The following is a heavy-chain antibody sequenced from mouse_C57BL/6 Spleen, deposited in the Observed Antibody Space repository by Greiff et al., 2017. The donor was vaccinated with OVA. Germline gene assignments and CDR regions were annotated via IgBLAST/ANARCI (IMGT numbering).Heavy chain of an antibody. V-gene: IGHV3-6*01. CDR2: ISYDGSN. CDR1: GYSITSGYY. J-gene: IGHJ2*01. CDR3: ARDQGFYFDY. D-gene: IGHD3-3*01. Sequence: EVKLMESGPGLVKPSQSLSLTCSVTGYSITSGYYWNWIRQFPGNKLEWMGYISYDGSNNYNPSLKNRISITRDTSKNQFFLKLNSVTTEDTATYYCARDQGFYFDYWGQGTTLTVSS.